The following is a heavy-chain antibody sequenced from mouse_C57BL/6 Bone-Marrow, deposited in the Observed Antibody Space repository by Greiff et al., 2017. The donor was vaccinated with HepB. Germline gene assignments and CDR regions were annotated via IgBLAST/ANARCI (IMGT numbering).Heavy chain of an antibody. J-gene: IGHJ2*01. V-gene: IGHV14-4*01. Sequence: VQLQQPGAELVKPGASVKLSCKASGFTFTSYWMHWVKQGPGRGLEWIGRIDPENGDTEYASKFQGKATITADTSSNTAYLQLSSLTSEDTAVYYCTTIRYWGQGTTLTVAS. CDR1: GFTFTSYW. CDR3: TTIRY. CDR2: IDPENGDT.